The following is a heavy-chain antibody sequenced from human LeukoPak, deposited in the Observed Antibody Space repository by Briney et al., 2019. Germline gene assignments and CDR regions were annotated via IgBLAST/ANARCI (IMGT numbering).Heavy chain of an antibody. D-gene: IGHD5-18*01. V-gene: IGHV4-39*01. CDR2: IYYSGST. J-gene: IGHJ4*02. CDR3: ARRGYSYGLPLDY. CDR1: GGSISSSSYY. Sequence: SETLSLTCTVSGGSISSSSYYWGWIRQPPGKGLEWIGSIYYSGSTYYNPSLKSRVTISVDTSKNQFSLKLSSVTAADTAVYYCARRGYSYGLPLDYWGQGTLVTVSS.